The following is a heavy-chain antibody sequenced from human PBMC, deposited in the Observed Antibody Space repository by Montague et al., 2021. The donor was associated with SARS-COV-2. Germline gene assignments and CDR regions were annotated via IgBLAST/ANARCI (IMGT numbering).Heavy chain of an antibody. D-gene: IGHD1-20*01. CDR2: IYYSWST. V-gene: IGHV4-39*07. J-gene: IGHJ6*01. CDR3: ARDQGYNWSYYDYYGMDV. Sequence: IYYSWSTYYNPSLKSRVTISVDTSKNQFSLKLRSVTAADTAVYYCARDQGYNWSYYDYYGMDVWGQGTTVTVSS.